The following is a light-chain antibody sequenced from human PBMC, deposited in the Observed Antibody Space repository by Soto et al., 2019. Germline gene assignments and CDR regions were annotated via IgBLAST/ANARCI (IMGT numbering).Light chain of an antibody. CDR1: QSISRY. J-gene: IGKJ1*01. CDR3: QQSSTTPWT. CDR2: AAS. Sequence: DIPMTQSPSSLSASVRDRVTITCRASQSISRYLNWYQQKPGKAPKLLIYAASSLQTGVPSRFSGSGSGTDFTLTISSLQPEDFATDYCQQSSTTPWTFGQGTTVEIK. V-gene: IGKV1-39*01.